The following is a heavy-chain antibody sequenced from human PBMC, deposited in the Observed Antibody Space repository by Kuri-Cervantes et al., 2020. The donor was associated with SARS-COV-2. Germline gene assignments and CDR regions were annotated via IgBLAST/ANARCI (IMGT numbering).Heavy chain of an antibody. V-gene: IGHV3-73*01. CDR1: GFTFSGSA. D-gene: IGHD3-10*01. J-gene: IGHJ4*02. CDR2: IRSKANSYAT. CDR3: TRDVKGGFGEYPPY. Sequence: ETLSLTCAASGFTFSGSAMHWVRQASGKGLEWVGRIRSKANSYATAYAASVKGRFTISRDDSKSIAYLQMNSLKTEDTAVYYCTRDVKGGFGEYPPYWGQGTLVTVSS.